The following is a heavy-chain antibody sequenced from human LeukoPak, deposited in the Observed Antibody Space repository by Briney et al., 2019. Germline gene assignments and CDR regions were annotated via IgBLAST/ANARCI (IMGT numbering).Heavy chain of an antibody. J-gene: IGHJ3*02. D-gene: IGHD4-23*01. V-gene: IGHV1-69*13. CDR3: ARGDRGYGGNSWDAFDI. CDR2: IIPIFGTA. CDR1: GGTFSSYA. Sequence: GASVKVSCKASGGTFSSYAISWVRQAPGQGLEWMGGIIPIFGTANYAQKFQGRVTITADESTSTAYMELSSLRSEDTAVYYCARGDRGYGGNSWDAFDIWGQGTMVTVSS.